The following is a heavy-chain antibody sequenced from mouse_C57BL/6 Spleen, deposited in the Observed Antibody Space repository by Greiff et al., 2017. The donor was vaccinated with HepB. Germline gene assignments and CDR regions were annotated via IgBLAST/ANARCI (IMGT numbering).Heavy chain of an antibody. CDR2: IDPSDSYT. Sequence: VQLQQSGAELVKPGASVKLSCKASGYTFTSYWMQWVKQRPGQGLEWIGEIDPSDSYTNYNQKFKGKATLTVDTSSSTAYMQLISLTSEDSAVYYCARDDSNYAMDYWGQGTSVTVSS. J-gene: IGHJ4*01. D-gene: IGHD2-12*01. CDR1: GYTFTSYW. V-gene: IGHV1-50*01. CDR3: ARDDSNYAMDY.